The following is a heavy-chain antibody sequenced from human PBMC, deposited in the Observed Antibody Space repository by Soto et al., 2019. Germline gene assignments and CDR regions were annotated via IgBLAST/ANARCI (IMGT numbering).Heavy chain of an antibody. CDR1: GGSISRYY. Sequence: SETLSLTCTVSGGSISRYYWSWIRQPPGKGLEWIGYIYYDGSTNYSPSLKSRVTISVDTSKNQFSLRLSSVTAADTAVYYCARAGYSYGFGYYYDYWGQGTLVTVSS. CDR2: IYYDGST. J-gene: IGHJ4*02. D-gene: IGHD5-18*01. V-gene: IGHV4-59*01. CDR3: ARAGYSYGFGYYYDY.